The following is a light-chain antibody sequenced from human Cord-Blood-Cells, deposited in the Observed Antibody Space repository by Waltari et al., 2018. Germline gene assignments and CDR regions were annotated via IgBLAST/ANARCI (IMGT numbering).Light chain of an antibody. J-gene: IGLJ2*01. CDR1: SSDVESYNL. CDR2: EGS. V-gene: IGLV2-23*01. Sequence: QSALTQPASVSGSPGQSITISCTGTSSDVESYNLLSWYQKHPGKAPKLMIYEGSKRPSGVSNRFSGSKSGNTASLTISGLQAEDEADYYCCSYAGSSTLVFGGGTKLTVL. CDR3: CSYAGSSTLV.